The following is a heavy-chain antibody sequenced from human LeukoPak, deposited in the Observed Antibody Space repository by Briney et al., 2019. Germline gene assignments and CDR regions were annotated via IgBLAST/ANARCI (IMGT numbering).Heavy chain of an antibody. D-gene: IGHD3-10*01. V-gene: IGHV1-2*02. J-gene: IGHJ4*02. CDR3: ARGMVRGAIPSLGY. CDR1: GYIFTGYY. Sequence: ASVKVSCKASGYIFTGYYMHWVRQAPGQGLEWMGWINPNSGDTNYAQKFQGRVTMTRDTSISTAYMELSRLRSDDTAVYYCARGMVRGAIPSLGYWGQGTLVTVSS. CDR2: INPNSGDT.